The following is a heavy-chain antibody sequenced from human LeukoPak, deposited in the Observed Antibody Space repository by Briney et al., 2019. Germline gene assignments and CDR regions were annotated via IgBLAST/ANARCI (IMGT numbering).Heavy chain of an antibody. D-gene: IGHD2-21*02. CDR2: IWYDGSNK. CDR3: ARDRLEAVTDDDYFDY. V-gene: IGHV3-33*01. Sequence: GGSLRLSCAASGFTFSNHGMHWVRQAPGKGPEWVALIWYDGSNKYYGDSVKGRFTISRGNSKNTVYLQMNSLRAEDTGVYYCARDRLEAVTDDDYFDYWGQGTLVTVSS. CDR1: GFTFSNHG. J-gene: IGHJ4*02.